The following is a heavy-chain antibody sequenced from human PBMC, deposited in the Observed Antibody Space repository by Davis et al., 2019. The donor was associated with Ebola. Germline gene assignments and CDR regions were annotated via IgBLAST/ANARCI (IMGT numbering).Heavy chain of an antibody. CDR1: GFILSGSS. J-gene: IGHJ6*02. CDR3: TRGAPYFMDV. V-gene: IGHV3-73*01. CDR2: FRSKIDGDAT. D-gene: IGHD2/OR15-2a*01. Sequence: GESLKISCAASGFILSGSSLHWVRQASGKGLEWVGRFRSKIDGDATSYGASVEGRFTISRDDSKNTAYLQMNSLKTEDTAVYYGTRGAPYFMDVWGQGTTVTVSS.